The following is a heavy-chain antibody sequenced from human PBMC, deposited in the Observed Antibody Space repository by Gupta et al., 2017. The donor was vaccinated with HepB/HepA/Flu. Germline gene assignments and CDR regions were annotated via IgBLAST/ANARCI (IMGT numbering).Heavy chain of an antibody. CDR2: IKQDGSEK. V-gene: IGHV3-7*01. CDR3: ASSGSYSTFDY. D-gene: IGHD1-26*01. J-gene: IGHJ4*02. CDR1: GFTFSSYW. Sequence: EVQLVESGGGLVQPGGSLRLSCAASGFTFSSYWMRWVRQAPGKGLEWVANIKQDGSEKYYVDSVKGRFTISRDNAKNSLYLQMNSLRAEDTAVYYCASSGSYSTFDYWGQGTLVTVSS.